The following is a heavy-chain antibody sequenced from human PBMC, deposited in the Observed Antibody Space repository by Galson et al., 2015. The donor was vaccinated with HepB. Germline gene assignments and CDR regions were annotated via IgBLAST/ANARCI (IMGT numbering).Heavy chain of an antibody. J-gene: IGHJ4*02. CDR2: ISGSGDST. Sequence: SLRLSCAVSGFTLSRFTLSSYAMSWVRQAPGKGLEWVSVISGSGDSTHYADSVKGRFTISRDNSKNTLYLQMNSLRAEDTAVYYCAQDVVPAATVIGGSFDYWGQGTLVTVSS. CDR1: GFTLSRFTLSSYA. V-gene: IGHV3-23*01. D-gene: IGHD2-2*01. CDR3: AQDVVPAATVIGGSFDY.